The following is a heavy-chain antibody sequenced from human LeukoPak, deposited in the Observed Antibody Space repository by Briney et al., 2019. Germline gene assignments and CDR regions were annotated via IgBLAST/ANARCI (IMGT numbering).Heavy chain of an antibody. V-gene: IGHV3-53*01. J-gene: IGHJ4*02. Sequence: GGSLRLSCAASGFTVSSNYMSWVRQAPGKGLEWVSVIYSGGSTYYADSMKGRFTISRDNSKSTLYLQMNSLRAEDTAVYYCARSVRREYYFDYWGQGTLVTVSS. D-gene: IGHD3-10*01. CDR3: ARSVRREYYFDY. CDR2: IYSGGST. CDR1: GFTVSSNY.